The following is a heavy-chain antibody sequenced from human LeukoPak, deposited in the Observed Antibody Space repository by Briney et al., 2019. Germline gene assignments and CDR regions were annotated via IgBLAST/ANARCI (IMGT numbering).Heavy chain of an antibody. Sequence: SETLSLTCIVSSGSISSSSYYWGWIRQPPGKGLEWIGSSYYSGSTYYNPSLTSRLTISVDTSKNQFSLKLSSVTAADTAVYYCARDNYYYDSSGYYSGYFDYWGQGTLVTVSS. D-gene: IGHD3-22*01. CDR3: ARDNYYYDSSGYYSGYFDY. J-gene: IGHJ4*02. CDR1: SGSISSSSYY. CDR2: SYYSGST. V-gene: IGHV4-39*02.